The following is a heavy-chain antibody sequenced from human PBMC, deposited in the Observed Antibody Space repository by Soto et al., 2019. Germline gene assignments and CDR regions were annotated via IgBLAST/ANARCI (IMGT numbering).Heavy chain of an antibody. CDR2: ISWDSGSI. V-gene: IGHV3-9*01. J-gene: IGHJ4*02. CDR3: AKIVTRHSLVPVFDQ. D-gene: IGHD2-21*01. Sequence: QLVESGGDLVQPGRSLRLSCVASGFRFDEYAIHWVRQAPGKGLEWVSGISWDSGSINYAGSVRGRFTVSRDNAKNSLYLHMTSLRSEDTAFYYCAKIVTRHSLVPVFDQWGQGALVSVSS. CDR1: GFRFDEYA.